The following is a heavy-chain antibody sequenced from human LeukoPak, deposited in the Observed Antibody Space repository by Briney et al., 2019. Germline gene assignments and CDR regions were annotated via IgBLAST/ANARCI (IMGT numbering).Heavy chain of an antibody. CDR1: GFTFSSYW. V-gene: IGHV3-7*01. Sequence: GGSLRLSCAASGFTFSSYWMSWVRQAPGKGLEWVANIKQDGSEKYYVDSVKGRFTISRDNAKNSLYLQMNSLRAEDTAVYYCARAAYASSRRYYYYYMDVWGKGTTVTVSS. J-gene: IGHJ6*03. D-gene: IGHD6-6*01. CDR3: ARAAYASSRRYYYYYMDV. CDR2: IKQDGSEK.